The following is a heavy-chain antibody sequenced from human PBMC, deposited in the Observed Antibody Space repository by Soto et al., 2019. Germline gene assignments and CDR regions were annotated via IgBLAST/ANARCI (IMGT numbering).Heavy chain of an antibody. J-gene: IGHJ4*02. Sequence: WTWIRQHPGKGLEWIGYIFYSGSTFHNPSLKSRVTISVDTSKNQFSLELSSVTAADTAVYFCAREAGIGDYFDYWGQGTLVPGSS. D-gene: IGHD3-10*01. V-gene: IGHV4-31*02. CDR3: AREAGIGDYFDY. CDR2: IFYSGST.